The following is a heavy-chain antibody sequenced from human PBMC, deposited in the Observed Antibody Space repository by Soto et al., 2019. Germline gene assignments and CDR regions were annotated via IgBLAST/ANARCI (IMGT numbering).Heavy chain of an antibody. J-gene: IGHJ5*02. V-gene: IGHV4-61*08. CDR2: IYYSGST. CDR1: GGSVSSGGYY. D-gene: IGHD2-2*01. CDR3: ARGKVVVPAAHWFDP. Sequence: SATLSLTCAVSGGSVSSGGYYWSWIRPHPGKGLEWIGYIYYSGSTNYNPSLKSRVTISVDTSKNQFSLKLSSVTAADTAVYYCARGKVVVPAAHWFDPWGQGTLVTVSA.